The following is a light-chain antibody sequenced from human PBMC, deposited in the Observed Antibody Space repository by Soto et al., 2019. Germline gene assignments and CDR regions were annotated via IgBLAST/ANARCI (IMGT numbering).Light chain of an antibody. CDR2: AAS. Sequence: DIRMTQSPSSLSASVGDRVIITCRASQSVSSYLNWYQQKLGQAPKLLISAASNLRSGVPSRFSGSGSGTEFTLTISGLEVEDFAIYFCQQSFTTPPYTFGQGTRL. V-gene: IGKV1-39*01. CDR3: QQSFTTPPYT. J-gene: IGKJ2*01. CDR1: QSVSSY.